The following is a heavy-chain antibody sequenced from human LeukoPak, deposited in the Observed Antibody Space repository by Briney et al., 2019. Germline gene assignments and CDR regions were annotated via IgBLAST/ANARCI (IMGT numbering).Heavy chain of an antibody. J-gene: IGHJ4*02. CDR2: ISDSGGRT. D-gene: IGHD3-10*01. V-gene: IGHV3-23*01. CDR1: GITLSNYG. CDR3: AKRGVVVRVILVGFHKEAYYFDS. Sequence: GGSLRLSCAVSGITLSNYGMSWVRQAPGKGLEWVAGISDSGGRTKYADSVKGRFTISRDNPKNTLYLQMNSLRAEDTAVYFCAKRGVVVRVILVGFHKEAYYFDSWGQGALVTVSS.